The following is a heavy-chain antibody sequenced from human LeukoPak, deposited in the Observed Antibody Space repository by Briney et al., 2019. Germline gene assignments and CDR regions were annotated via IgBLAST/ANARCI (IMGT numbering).Heavy chain of an antibody. D-gene: IGHD1-14*01. J-gene: IGHJ6*02. CDR3: ARVPNWNHAQDV. Sequence: PGGSLRLSCAASGFTFSSYSMNWVRQAPGKGLEWVSSISSGSSYIYYADSVKGRFTISRDNAKNSLYLQMNSLRAEDTAVYYCARVPNWNHAQDVWGQGTTVTVSS. V-gene: IGHV3-21*01. CDR2: ISSGSSYI. CDR1: GFTFSSYS.